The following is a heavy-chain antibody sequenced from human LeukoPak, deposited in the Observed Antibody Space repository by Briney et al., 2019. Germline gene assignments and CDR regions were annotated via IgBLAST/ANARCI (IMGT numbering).Heavy chain of an antibody. CDR2: ISGSGGST. D-gene: IGHD3-22*01. J-gene: IGHJ1*01. V-gene: IGHV3-23*01. CDR1: GFTFSSYA. Sequence: GGSLRLSCAASGFTFSSYAMSWVRQAPGKGLEWVSAISGSGGSTYYADSVKGRFTISRDNSKNTLYLQMNSLRAEDTAVYYCAKGYYYDSSGYYHSAEYFQHWGQGTLVTAST. CDR3: AKGYYYDSSGYYHSAEYFQH.